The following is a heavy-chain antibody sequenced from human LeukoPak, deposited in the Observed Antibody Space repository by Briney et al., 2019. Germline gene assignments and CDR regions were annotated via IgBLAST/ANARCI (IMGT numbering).Heavy chain of an antibody. CDR2: IYYSGST. D-gene: IGHD3-22*01. J-gene: IGHJ1*01. CDR1: GGSISSYY. Sequence: SETLSLTCTVSGGSISSYYWSWIRQPPGKGLEWIGYIYYSGSTNYNPSLKSRVTISVDTSKNQFSLKLSSVTAADTAVYYCAIYDSSGYYYEEYFQHWGQGTLVTVSS. V-gene: IGHV4-59*12. CDR3: AIYDSSGYYYEEYFQH.